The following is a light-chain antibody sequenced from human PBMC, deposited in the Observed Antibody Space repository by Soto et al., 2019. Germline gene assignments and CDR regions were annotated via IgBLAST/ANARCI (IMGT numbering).Light chain of an antibody. CDR2: SNN. CDR3: AAWDDSLIGPV. Sequence: QSVLTQAPSASGIPGQRVTISCSGSTSNIGRYGVDWYQHLPGTAPKLLIYSNNERPSGVPDRFSGSQSGTSASLAISGLQCEDEADYYCAAWDDSLIGPVFGGGTKLTVL. CDR1: TSNIGRYG. J-gene: IGLJ2*01. V-gene: IGLV1-44*01.